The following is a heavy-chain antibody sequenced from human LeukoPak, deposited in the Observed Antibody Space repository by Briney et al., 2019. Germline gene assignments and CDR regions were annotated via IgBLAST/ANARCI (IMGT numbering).Heavy chain of an antibody. CDR2: IYPGDSDT. CDR1: GYSFTSYW. J-gene: IGHJ4*02. Sequence: GESLKISCKGSGYSFTSYWIGWVRQMPGXXXXXXXXIYPGDSDTRYSPSFQGQVTISADKSISTAYLQWSSLKASDTAMYYCARTYYYGSGSYYNSHYWGQGTLVTVSS. V-gene: IGHV5-51*01. CDR3: ARTYYYGSGSYYNSHY. D-gene: IGHD3-10*01.